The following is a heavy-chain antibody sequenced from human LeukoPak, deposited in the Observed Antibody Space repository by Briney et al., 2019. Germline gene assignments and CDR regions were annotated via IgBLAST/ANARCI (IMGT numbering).Heavy chain of an antibody. CDR3: ARGHCSGISCYSDY. V-gene: IGHV3-53*01. D-gene: IGHD2-15*01. CDR1: GFTFSSYG. CDR2: IYSGGGT. J-gene: IGHJ4*02. Sequence: TGGSLRLSCAASGFTFSSYGMHWVRQAPGKGLEWVSVIYSGGGTFYADSVKGRFTVSRDNSKNTLYLQMNSLRAEDAAVYYCARGHCSGISCYSDYWGQGTLVTVSS.